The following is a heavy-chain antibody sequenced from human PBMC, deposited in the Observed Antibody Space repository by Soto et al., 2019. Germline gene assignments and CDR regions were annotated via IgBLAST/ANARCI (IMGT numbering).Heavy chain of an antibody. J-gene: IGHJ3*02. Sequence: GGSLRLSCAASGFTFSSYAMSWVRQAPGKGLEWVSAISGSGGSTYYADSVKGRFTISRDNSKNTLYLQMNSLRAEDTAVYYCAKDRTRFGGSGDAFDIWGQGTMVTVSS. CDR1: GFTFSSYA. V-gene: IGHV3-23*01. D-gene: IGHD3-10*01. CDR2: ISGSGGST. CDR3: AKDRTRFGGSGDAFDI.